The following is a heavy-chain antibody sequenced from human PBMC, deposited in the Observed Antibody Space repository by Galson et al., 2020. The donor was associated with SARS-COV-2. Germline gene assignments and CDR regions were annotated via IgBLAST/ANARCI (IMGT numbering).Heavy chain of an antibody. Sequence: ASVQVSCKASGYTFSSYDISWVRQAPGQRLEWMGWISNYNGNTKYEQNFQGRVTMTTDTSTSTAYMELRSLRSDDTAGYCCAGEMNIGVGPEAMGRWFDPGGQETLVTVSA. J-gene: IGHJ5*02. CDR2: ISNYNGNT. V-gene: IGHV1-18*01. CDR1: GYTFSSYD. D-gene: IGHD2-2*01. CDR3: AGEMNIGVGPEAMGRWFDP.